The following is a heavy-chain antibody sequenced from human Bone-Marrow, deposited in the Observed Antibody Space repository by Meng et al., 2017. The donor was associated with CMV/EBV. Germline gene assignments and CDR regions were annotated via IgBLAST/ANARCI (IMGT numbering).Heavy chain of an antibody. CDR1: GGTFSSYA. J-gene: IGHJ4*02. CDR3: ARDGRGRWEERGLDY. V-gene: IGHV1-69*05. CDR2: IIPIFGTA. Sequence: SVKVSCKASGGTFSSYAISWVRQAPGQGLEWMGGIIPIFGTANYAQKFQGRVTITTDESTSTAYLELSSLRSEDTAVYYCARDGRGRWEERGLDYWGQGTLVTFSS. D-gene: IGHD3-16*01.